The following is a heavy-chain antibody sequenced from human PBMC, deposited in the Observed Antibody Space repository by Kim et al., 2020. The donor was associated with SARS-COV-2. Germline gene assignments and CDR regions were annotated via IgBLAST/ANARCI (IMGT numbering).Heavy chain of an antibody. D-gene: IGHD5-18*01. CDR3: AKEKPRGYSYGLLDY. V-gene: IGHV3-23*01. J-gene: IGHJ4*02. Sequence: DSVKGRFTISRDNSKNTLYLQMNSLRAEDTAVYYCAKEKPRGYSYGLLDYWGQGTLVTVSS.